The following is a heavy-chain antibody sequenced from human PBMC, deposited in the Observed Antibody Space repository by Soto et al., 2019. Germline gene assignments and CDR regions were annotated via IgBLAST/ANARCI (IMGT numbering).Heavy chain of an antibody. Sequence: QVQLVESGGGLVKPGGSLRLSCAASGFTFSDYYMSWIRQAPGKGLEWVSYISSSGSTIYYADSVKGRFTISRDNAKNSLYLQMNSRRADDTAVYYCARADYYGSGSSPTGPYYWGQGTLVTVSS. V-gene: IGHV3-11*01. D-gene: IGHD3-10*01. CDR3: ARADYYGSGSSPTGPYY. CDR2: ISSSGSTI. CDR1: GFTFSDYY. J-gene: IGHJ4*02.